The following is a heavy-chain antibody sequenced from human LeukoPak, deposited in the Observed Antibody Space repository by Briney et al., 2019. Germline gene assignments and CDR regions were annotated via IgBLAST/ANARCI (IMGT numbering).Heavy chain of an antibody. CDR2: INNYNGDR. J-gene: IGHJ4*02. CDR1: GYTFTGYY. Sequence: RASVKVSCKASGYTFTGYYMHWVRQAPGQGLEWMGWINNYNGDRNSSQKFQGRVTMTTDTSTSTAYMELRSLRSDDTAVYYCARWYLRRPFDYWGQGTLVTVSS. V-gene: IGHV1/OR15-2*03. CDR3: ARWYLRRPFDY. D-gene: IGHD6-13*01.